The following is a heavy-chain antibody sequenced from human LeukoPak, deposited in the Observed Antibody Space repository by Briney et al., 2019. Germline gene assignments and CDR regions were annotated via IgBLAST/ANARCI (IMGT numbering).Heavy chain of an antibody. CDR2: IKQDGNEK. D-gene: IGHD4/OR15-4a*01. Sequence: GGSLRLSCAASGFRFNTYWMSWVRQAPGKGLEWVANIKQDGNEKYYADSVRGRFTISRDNGKNSLDLQMNSLRADDTAVYYCARDTLGEGEDANYAVYYFDYWGQGTVVTVSS. V-gene: IGHV3-7*01. CDR1: GFRFNTYW. CDR3: ARDTLGEGEDANYAVYYFDY. J-gene: IGHJ4*02.